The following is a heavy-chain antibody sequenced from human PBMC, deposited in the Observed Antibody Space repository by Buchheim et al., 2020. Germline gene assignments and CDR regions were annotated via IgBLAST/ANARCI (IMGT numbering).Heavy chain of an antibody. CDR1: GGSITTYY. D-gene: IGHD6-19*01. CDR2: IYFTGST. V-gene: IGHV4-59*08. J-gene: IGHJ4*02. CDR3: ARGGSTGWATDF. Sequence: VQLLESGPGLVKPSETLSLTCTVSGGSITTYYWSWFRQPPGKGLEWMGHIYFTGSTKYNPSLKSRVTMSVDTSKNQFALNLSSVTAADTAVYYCARGGSTGWATDFWGQGTL.